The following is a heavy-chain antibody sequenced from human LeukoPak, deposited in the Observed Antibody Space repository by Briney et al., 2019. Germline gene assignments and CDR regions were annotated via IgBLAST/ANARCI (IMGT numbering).Heavy chain of an antibody. CDR2: ISAYNGNT. J-gene: IGHJ4*02. D-gene: IGHD3-22*01. CDR3: ARELVEWLLPPRLDY. CDR1: GYTFTSYG. V-gene: IGHV1-18*01. Sequence: ASVKVSCKASGYTFTSYGISWVRQAPGQGLEWMGWISAYNGNTNYAQKLQGRVTMTTGASTSTAYMELRSLRSDDTAVYYCARELVEWLLPPRLDYWGQGTLVTVSS.